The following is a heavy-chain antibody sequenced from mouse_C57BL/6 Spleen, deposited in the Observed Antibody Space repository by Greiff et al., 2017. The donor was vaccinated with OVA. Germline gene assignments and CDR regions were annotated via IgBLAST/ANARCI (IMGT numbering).Heavy chain of an antibody. CDR1: GFTFTDYY. Sequence: EVTLVESGGGLVQPGGSLSLSCAASGFTFTDYYMSWVRQPPGKALEWLGFIRNKANGYTTEYSASVKGRFTISRDNSQSILYLQMNALRAEDSATYYCARELGYFDYWGQGTTLTVSS. CDR3: ARELGYFDY. D-gene: IGHD4-1*01. J-gene: IGHJ2*01. CDR2: IRNKANGYTT. V-gene: IGHV7-3*01.